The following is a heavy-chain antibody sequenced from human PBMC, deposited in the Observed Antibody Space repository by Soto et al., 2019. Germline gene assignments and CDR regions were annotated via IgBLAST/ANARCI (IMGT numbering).Heavy chain of an antibody. Sequence: TLSLTCTVSGGSISSGDYYWSWIRQPPGQGVEWIEYIYYSGNTYYTPSLKSRATISVDTSKNQFSLRLSSVTVTDTAVYYCARQSCTSASCPWGWFDPWGQGTLVTVSS. V-gene: IGHV4-30-4*08. J-gene: IGHJ5*02. CDR2: IYYSGNT. D-gene: IGHD2-2*01. CDR3: ARQSCTSASCPWGWFDP. CDR1: GGSISSGDYY.